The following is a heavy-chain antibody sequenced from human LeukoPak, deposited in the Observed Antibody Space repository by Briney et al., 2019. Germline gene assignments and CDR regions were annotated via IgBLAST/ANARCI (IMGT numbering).Heavy chain of an antibody. D-gene: IGHD3-16*01. J-gene: IGHJ3*01. CDR2: ISYDGSNN. CDR1: GFTFSSYA. V-gene: IGHV3-30*04. CDR3: ARDFGPRLYAFDV. Sequence: PGGSLRLSCAASGFTFSSYAMHWVRQAPGKGLEWVAVISYDGSNNYYADSVKGRFTISRDDAKNSLYLQMNSLRAEDTAVYFCARDFGPRLYAFDVWGQGTMITVSS.